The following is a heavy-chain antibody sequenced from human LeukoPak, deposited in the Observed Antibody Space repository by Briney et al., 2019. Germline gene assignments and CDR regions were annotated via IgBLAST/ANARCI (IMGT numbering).Heavy chain of an antibody. V-gene: IGHV4-34*01. CDR2: INHSGST. Sequence: SETLSLTCAVYGGSFSGYYWSWIRQPPGKGLEWIGEINHSGSTNYNPSLKSRVTISVDTSKNQFSLKLSSVTAADTAVYYCARDSSGWYDYWGQGTLVTVSA. D-gene: IGHD6-19*01. CDR1: GGSFSGYY. J-gene: IGHJ4*02. CDR3: ARDSSGWYDY.